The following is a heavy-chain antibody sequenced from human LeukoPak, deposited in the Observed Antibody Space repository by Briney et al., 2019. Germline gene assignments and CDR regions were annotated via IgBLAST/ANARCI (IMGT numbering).Heavy chain of an antibody. CDR3: ARGTQMTSFTGYYSFDY. J-gene: IGHJ4*02. Sequence: SETLSLTCTVSGGSISTFFWTWIRQSAGKGLEWIGRIYTGTTYYNPSLESRATISVDTSNNRFSLKLTSLTAADTAVYYCARGTQMTSFTGYYSFDYWGRGSLVTVSS. V-gene: IGHV4-4*07. CDR2: IYTGTT. D-gene: IGHD3-9*01. CDR1: GGSISTFF.